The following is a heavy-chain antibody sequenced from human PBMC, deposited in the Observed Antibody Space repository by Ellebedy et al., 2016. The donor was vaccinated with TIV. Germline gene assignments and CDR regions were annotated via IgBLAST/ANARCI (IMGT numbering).Heavy chain of an antibody. V-gene: IGHV3-11*06. D-gene: IGHD3-10*01. Sequence: PGGSLRLSCAASGFTFSDYHMSWIRQAPGRGLEWLSYINTGSSYTKYAYSVWGRFTISRDNSKRSLYLQMNNLRVEDTGVYYCAREGNHKPFDYWGQGTLVTVSS. CDR2: INTGSSYT. J-gene: IGHJ4*02. CDR1: GFTFSDYH. CDR3: AREGNHKPFDY.